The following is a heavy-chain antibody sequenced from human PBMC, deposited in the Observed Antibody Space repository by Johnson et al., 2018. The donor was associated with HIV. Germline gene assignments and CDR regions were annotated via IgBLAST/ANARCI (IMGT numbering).Heavy chain of an antibody. V-gene: IGHV3-30*04. Sequence: QVQLVESGGGVVQPGRSLRLSCAASGFTFSSYAMHWVRQAPGKGLEWVAVISYDGSNKYYADSVKGRFTISRDNTKNTLYLQMNSLRAEDTAVYYCARELYAILGAFDIWGQGTMVIVSS. D-gene: IGHD1-26*01. CDR2: ISYDGSNK. J-gene: IGHJ3*02. CDR3: ARELYAILGAFDI. CDR1: GFTFSSYA.